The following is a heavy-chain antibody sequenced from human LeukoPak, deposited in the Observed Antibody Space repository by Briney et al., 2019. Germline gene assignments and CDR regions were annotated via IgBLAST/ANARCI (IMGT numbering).Heavy chain of an antibody. CDR1: GGSISSYY. Sequence: SETLSLTCTVSGGSISSYYWSWIRQPPGKGLEWIGYIYYSGSTNCNPSLKSRVSISVDTSKNQFSLRLSSVTAADTAVYYCARETVAEGGFDYWGQGTLVTVSS. D-gene: IGHD6-19*01. CDR2: IYYSGST. CDR3: ARETVAEGGFDY. V-gene: IGHV4-59*01. J-gene: IGHJ4*02.